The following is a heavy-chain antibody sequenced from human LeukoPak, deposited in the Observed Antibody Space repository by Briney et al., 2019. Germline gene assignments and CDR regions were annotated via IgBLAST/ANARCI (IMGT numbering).Heavy chain of an antibody. Sequence: GASVTVSCKASGYTFTGYYMHWVRQAPGPGLEWMGWINPNSGGTNYAQKFQGRVTMTRDTSISTAYMELSRLRSDDTAVYYCARDRGGGHYYDSSGYYDNWFDPWGQGTLVTVSS. CDR1: GYTFTGYY. J-gene: IGHJ5*02. CDR2: INPNSGGT. V-gene: IGHV1-2*02. CDR3: ARDRGGGHYYDSSGYYDNWFDP. D-gene: IGHD3-22*01.